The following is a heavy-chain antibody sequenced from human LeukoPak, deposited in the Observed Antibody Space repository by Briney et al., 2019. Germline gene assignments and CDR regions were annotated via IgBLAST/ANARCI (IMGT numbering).Heavy chain of an antibody. V-gene: IGHV4-59*02. D-gene: IGHD1-1*01. CDR3: ARKLNWHDAFDI. Sequence: SETLSLTCTVSGGSVTSWYWSWIRQPPGKGLEWTGYIYHSGISSYNPSLKSRVTISVDTSKNQFSLKLSSVTAADTAVYYCARKLNWHDAFDIWGQGTMVTVSS. CDR1: GGSVTSWY. CDR2: IYHSGIS. J-gene: IGHJ3*02.